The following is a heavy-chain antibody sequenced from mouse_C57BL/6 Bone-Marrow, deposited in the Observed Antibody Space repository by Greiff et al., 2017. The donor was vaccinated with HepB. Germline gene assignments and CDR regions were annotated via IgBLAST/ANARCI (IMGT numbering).Heavy chain of an antibody. V-gene: IGHV2-2*01. J-gene: IGHJ4*01. CDR2: IWSGGST. Sequence: VQLKQSGPGLVQPSQSLSITCTVSGFSLTSYGVHWVRQSPGKGPEWLGVIWSGGSTDYNAAFISRLSISKDNSKSQVFFKMNSLQADDTAIYYCARNGDGNYSFYAMDYWGQGTSVTVSS. CDR3: ARNGDGNYSFYAMDY. D-gene: IGHD2-1*01. CDR1: GFSLTSYG.